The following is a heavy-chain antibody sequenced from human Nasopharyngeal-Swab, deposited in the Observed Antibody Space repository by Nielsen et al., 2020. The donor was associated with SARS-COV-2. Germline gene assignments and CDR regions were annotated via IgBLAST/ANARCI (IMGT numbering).Heavy chain of an antibody. CDR1: GYTFTSYG. D-gene: IGHD6-19*01. CDR2: ISAYNGNT. CDR3: ARAVGQQWLVRRNYFDY. J-gene: IGHJ4*02. V-gene: IGHV1-18*01. Sequence: ASVKVSCKASGYTFTSYGISWVRQAPGQGPEWMGWISAYNGNTNYAQKLQGRVTMTTDTSTSTAYMELRSLRSDDTAVYYCARAVGQQWLVRRNYFDYWGQGTLVTVSS.